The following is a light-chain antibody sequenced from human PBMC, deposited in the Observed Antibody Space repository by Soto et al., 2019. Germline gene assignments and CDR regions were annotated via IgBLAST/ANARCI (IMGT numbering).Light chain of an antibody. CDR3: ISKTSTTTPYV. CDR1: SGDVGGFHY. Sequence: SVLTQPASVSGSPGQSITISCTGTSGDVGGFHYASWYQQHPGKAPKLMIYEVSNRPSGVSNRFSGSKSGNTASLTISGLRAEDEADYYCISKTSTTTPYVFGTGTKVTVL. V-gene: IGLV2-14*01. J-gene: IGLJ1*01. CDR2: EVS.